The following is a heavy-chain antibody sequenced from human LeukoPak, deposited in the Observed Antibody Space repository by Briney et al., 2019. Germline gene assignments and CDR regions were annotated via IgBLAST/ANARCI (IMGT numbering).Heavy chain of an antibody. CDR2: IYYSGST. CDR3: ASSSSSWYPYYFDY. Sequence: SETLSLTCTVSGASISNYYWSWIRQTPEKGLEWIGHIYYSGSTNYNPSLKSRVTISVDTSKNQFSLKLSSVTAADTAVYYCASSSSSWYPYYFDYWGQGTLVTVSS. CDR1: GASISNYY. V-gene: IGHV4-59*08. J-gene: IGHJ4*02. D-gene: IGHD6-13*01.